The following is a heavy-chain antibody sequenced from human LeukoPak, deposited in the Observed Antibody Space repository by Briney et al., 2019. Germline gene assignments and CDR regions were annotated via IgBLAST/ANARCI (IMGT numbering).Heavy chain of an antibody. V-gene: IGHV4-61*02. D-gene: IGHD3-10*01. CDR2: IYTSGST. J-gene: IGHJ3*02. CDR1: SGSISSSSYE. Sequence: SQTMSLTCTVASGSISSSSYEWHWLRQPAGRGLEWIARIYTSGSTNYNPSLKGRVTISVDTSKSQFSLELSSVTAADTAVYYCARDRSSLWFGELDAFDIWGQGTMVTVSS. CDR3: ARDRSSLWFGELDAFDI.